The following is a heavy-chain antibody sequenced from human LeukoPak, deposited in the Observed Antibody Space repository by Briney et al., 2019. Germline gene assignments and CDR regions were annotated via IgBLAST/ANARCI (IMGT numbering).Heavy chain of an antibody. J-gene: IGHJ3*02. CDR1: GFTFSSYA. V-gene: IGHV3-23*01. D-gene: IGHD3-3*01. CDR3: ARDLRMGLRFLEWLLDDAFDI. CDR2: ISGSGGST. Sequence: TGGSLRLSCAASGFTFSSYAMSWVRQAPGKGLEWVSAISGSGGSTYYADSVKGRFTISRDNSKNTLYLQMNSLRAEDTAVYYCARDLRMGLRFLEWLLDDAFDIWGQGTMVTVSS.